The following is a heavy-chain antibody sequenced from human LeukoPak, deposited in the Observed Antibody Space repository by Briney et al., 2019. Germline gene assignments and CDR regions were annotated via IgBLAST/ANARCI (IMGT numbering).Heavy chain of an antibody. J-gene: IGHJ2*01. D-gene: IGHD5-24*01. Sequence: PSETLSLTCTVSGGSISDYYWTWIRQPPGKGLEWMGYIYYGGSTNYNPSLKNRVTTSVATSKNQVSLTLKSVTAADTALYYCATAGDGYNNWYFDLWGRGTLVSVSS. CDR1: GGSISDYY. CDR3: ATAGDGYNNWYFDL. CDR2: IYYGGST. V-gene: IGHV4-59*01.